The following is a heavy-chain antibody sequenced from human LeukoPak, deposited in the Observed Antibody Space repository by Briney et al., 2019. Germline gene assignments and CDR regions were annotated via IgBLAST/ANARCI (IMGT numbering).Heavy chain of an antibody. CDR1: GGSISSYY. CDR2: IYYSGST. J-gene: IGHJ6*04. D-gene: IGHD3-10*01. V-gene: IGHV4-59*08. CDR3: ANHSSFGSGLGPYYGRDV. Sequence: SETLSLTCTVSGGSISSYYWSWIRQPPGKGLEWIGYIYYSGSTNYNPSLKSRVTISVDTSKNQFSLKLSSVTAADTAVYYCANHSSFGSGLGPYYGRDVWGKGPTLTASS.